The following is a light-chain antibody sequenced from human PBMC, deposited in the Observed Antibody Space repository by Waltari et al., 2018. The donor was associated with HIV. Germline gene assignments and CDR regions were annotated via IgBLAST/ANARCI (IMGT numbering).Light chain of an antibody. CDR3: QQRSNWPPL. CDR2: DAS. CDR1: QSVSSY. V-gene: IGKV3-11*01. Sequence: EIVLTPSPATLSLSAGERATLSCRASQSVSSYLACNQQKPGQAPRLLIYDASNRATGIPARFSGSGSGTDFTLTISSLEPEDFAVYYCQQRSNWPPLFGGGTKVEIK. J-gene: IGKJ4*02.